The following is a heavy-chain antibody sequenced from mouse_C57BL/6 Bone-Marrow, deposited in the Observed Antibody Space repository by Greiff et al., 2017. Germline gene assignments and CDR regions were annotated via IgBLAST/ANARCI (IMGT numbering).Heavy chain of an antibody. D-gene: IGHD1-1*01. CDR2: IHPNSGST. J-gene: IGHJ2*01. V-gene: IGHV1-64*01. CDR3: ARSFITTVVALDY. CDR1: GYTFTSYW. Sequence: VQLQEPGAELVKPGASVKLSCKASGYTFTSYWMHWVKQRPGQGLEWIGMIHPNSGSTNYNEKFKSKATLTVDKSSSTAYMKLSSLTSEDSAVYYCARSFITTVVALDYWGQGTTLTVSS.